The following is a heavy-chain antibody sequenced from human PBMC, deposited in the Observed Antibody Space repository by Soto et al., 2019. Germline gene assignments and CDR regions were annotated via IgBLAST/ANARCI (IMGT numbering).Heavy chain of an antibody. CDR3: TTDSYSSMVVVRFDY. Sequence: GGSLRLSCAASGFTFSGSAMHWVRQASGKGLEWVGRIRSKANSYATAYAASVKGRFTITRDDSRNVAYMQMNSLHTEDTAVYYCTTDSYSSMVVVRFDYWGHGSLVTVSS. CDR2: IRSKANSYAT. D-gene: IGHD2-15*01. J-gene: IGHJ4*01. CDR1: GFTFSGSA. V-gene: IGHV3-73*01.